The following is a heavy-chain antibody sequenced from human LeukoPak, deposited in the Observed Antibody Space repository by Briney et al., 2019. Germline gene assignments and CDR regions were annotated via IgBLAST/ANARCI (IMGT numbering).Heavy chain of an antibody. J-gene: IGHJ4*02. D-gene: IGHD1-14*01. CDR2: ISSDGGSS. CDR3: VRDKTRNDFDY. Sequence: PGGSLRLSCAASGFTFSNYWMHWVRQAPAKGLVWVSRISSDGGSSTYADSVKGRFTVSRDNAKNTLYLQMISLRAEDTAVYYCVRDKTRNDFDYWGQGTLVTVSS. V-gene: IGHV3-74*01. CDR1: GFTFSNYW.